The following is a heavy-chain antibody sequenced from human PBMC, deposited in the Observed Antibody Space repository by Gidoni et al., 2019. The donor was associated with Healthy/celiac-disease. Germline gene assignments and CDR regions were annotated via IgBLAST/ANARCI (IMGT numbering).Heavy chain of an antibody. D-gene: IGHD3-22*01. CDR3: ARFPPPKEYDSSGKDY. Sequence: STYYNPSLKSRVTISVDTSKNQFSLKLSSVTAADTAVYYCARFPPPKEYDSSGKDYWGQGTLVTVSS. CDR2: ST. V-gene: IGHV4-39*01. J-gene: IGHJ4*02.